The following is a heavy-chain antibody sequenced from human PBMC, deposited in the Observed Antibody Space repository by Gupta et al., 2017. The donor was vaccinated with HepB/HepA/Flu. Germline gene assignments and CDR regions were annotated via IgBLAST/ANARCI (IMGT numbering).Heavy chain of an antibody. V-gene: IGHV3-74*01. Sequence: SSYWMHWVRQAPGKGLVWVSRINSDGSSTSYADSVKGRFTISRDNAKNTLYLQMNSLRAEDTAVYYCARGRHGPGAIDCWGQGTLVTVSS. D-gene: IGHD6-25*01. CDR1: SSYW. CDR2: INSDGSST. CDR3: ARGRHGPGAIDC. J-gene: IGHJ4*02.